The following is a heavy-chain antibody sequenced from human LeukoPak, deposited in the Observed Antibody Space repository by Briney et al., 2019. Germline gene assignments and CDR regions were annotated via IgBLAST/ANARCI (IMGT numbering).Heavy chain of an antibody. CDR2: ISGSGGRT. D-gene: IGHD4-11*01. CDR3: AKDLGAYSDYGIFDY. Sequence: PGGSLRLSCAASGFTFSSYAMSWVRQAPGKGLEWVSAISGSGGRTYYADSVKGRFTISRDNSKNTLYLRMISLRAEDTAVYYCAKDLGAYSDYGIFDYWGQGTLVTVSS. J-gene: IGHJ4*02. CDR1: GFTFSSYA. V-gene: IGHV3-23*01.